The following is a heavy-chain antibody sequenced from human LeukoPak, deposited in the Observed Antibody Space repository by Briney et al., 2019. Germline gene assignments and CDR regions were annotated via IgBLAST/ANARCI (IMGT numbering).Heavy chain of an antibody. D-gene: IGHD6-13*01. CDR2: INPNIGVT. J-gene: IGHJ6*03. Sequence: GASVKVSCKASGYSFTGYYLHWVRQAPRQGLEWMGRINPNIGVTNYAQKFQGRATMTRDTPISTAYIELSRLRSDDTAVYYCARDSSRHYYYYYMDVWGKGTTVTVSS. V-gene: IGHV1-2*06. CDR1: GYSFTGYY. CDR3: ARDSSRHYYYYYMDV.